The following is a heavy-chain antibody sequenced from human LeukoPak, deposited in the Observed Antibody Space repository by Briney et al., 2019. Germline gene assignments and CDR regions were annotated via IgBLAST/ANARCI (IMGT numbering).Heavy chain of an antibody. Sequence: SETLSLTCTVPGGSINNYYWSWVRQPPGKAGEWVGYVYYTGSTNYNPSLKSRVTISVDSSKTQFSLNLRSATAADTAVYFCARDSRYASGRAFDNWGQGTLVTVSS. CDR2: VYYTGST. V-gene: IGHV4-59*01. CDR1: GGSINNYY. CDR3: ARDSRYASGRAFDN. J-gene: IGHJ4*02. D-gene: IGHD6-19*01.